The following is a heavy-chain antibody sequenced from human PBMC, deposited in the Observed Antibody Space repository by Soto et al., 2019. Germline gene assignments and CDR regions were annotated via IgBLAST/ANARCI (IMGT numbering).Heavy chain of an antibody. V-gene: IGHV1-69*01. Sequence: QVQLVQSGAEVKKPGSSVKVSCKASGGTFSSYAISWVRQAPGQGLEWMGGIIPIFGTANYAQKFQGRVTITAVESTSTAYMELSSLRSDDTAVYYCARDLDWNAPGLDYGMEVWGQGTTVAVSS. CDR1: GGTFSSYA. CDR2: IIPIFGTA. J-gene: IGHJ6*02. CDR3: ARDLDWNAPGLDYGMEV. D-gene: IGHD1-1*01.